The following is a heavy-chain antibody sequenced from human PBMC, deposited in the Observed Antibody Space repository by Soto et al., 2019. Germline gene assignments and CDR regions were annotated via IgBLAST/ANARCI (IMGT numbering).Heavy chain of an antibody. CDR3: AKVRYEYLWGSYRSTGNFDS. CDR1: GFSVSANY. V-gene: IGHV3-53*01. Sequence: EVRLVESGGGLIQPGKSLRLSCVASGFSVSANYMTWVRQPPGRGLEWVSVIHGGGNTYYADSVEGRFTISRDDSKNIVHLQMESLRADDTAVYYCAKVRYEYLWGSYRSTGNFDSWGQGALVTVSS. J-gene: IGHJ4*02. D-gene: IGHD3-16*02. CDR2: IHGGGNT.